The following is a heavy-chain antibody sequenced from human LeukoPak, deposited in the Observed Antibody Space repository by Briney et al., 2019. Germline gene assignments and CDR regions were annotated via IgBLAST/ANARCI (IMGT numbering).Heavy chain of an antibody. CDR1: GFTFSSYA. J-gene: IGHJ4*02. Sequence: GGSLRLSCAASGFTFSSYAMSWVRQAPGKGLEWVSVISASGGSTFYADSVKGRFTISRDNSKNTLYLQMNSLRVEDTAIYYCAKHAYDSSGSPGYFDYWGQGTLVTVSS. V-gene: IGHV3-23*01. CDR3: AKHAYDSSGSPGYFDY. D-gene: IGHD3-22*01. CDR2: ISASGGST.